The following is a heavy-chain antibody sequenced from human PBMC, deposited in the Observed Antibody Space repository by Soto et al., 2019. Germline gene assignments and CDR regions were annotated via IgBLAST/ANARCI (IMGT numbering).Heavy chain of an antibody. Sequence: ASETLSLTCAVSGGSISSGGYSWSWIRQPPGKGLEWIGYIYHSGSTYYNPSLKSRVTISVDRSKNQFSLKLSSVTAADTAVYYCARVGHGSGSYGDWFDPWGQGTLVTVSS. CDR3: ARVGHGSGSYGDWFDP. J-gene: IGHJ5*02. V-gene: IGHV4-30-2*01. D-gene: IGHD3-10*01. CDR1: GGSISSGGYS. CDR2: IYHSGST.